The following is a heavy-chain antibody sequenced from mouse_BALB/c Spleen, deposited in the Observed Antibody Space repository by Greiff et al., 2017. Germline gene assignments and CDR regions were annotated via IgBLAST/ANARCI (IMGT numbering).Heavy chain of an antibody. CDR2: ISYSGST. J-gene: IGHJ2*01. CDR3: ARTVVARRGFDY. D-gene: IGHD1-1*01. V-gene: IGHV3-8*02. Sequence: DVKLQESGPSLVKPSQTLSLTCSVTGDSITSGYWNWIRKFPGNKLEYMGYISYSGSTYYNPSLKSRISITRDTSKNQYYLQLNSVTTVDTATYYCARTVVARRGFDYWGQGTTLTVSS. CDR1: GDSITSGY.